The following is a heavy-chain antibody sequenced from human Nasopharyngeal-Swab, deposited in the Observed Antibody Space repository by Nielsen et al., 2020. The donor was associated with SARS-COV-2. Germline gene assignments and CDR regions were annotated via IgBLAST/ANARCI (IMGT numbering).Heavy chain of an antibody. D-gene: IGHD3-3*01. V-gene: IGHV4-34*01. Sequence: WIRQPPGKGLEWIGEINHSGSTNYNPSLKSRVTISVDTSKNQFSLKLSSVTPEDTAVYYCARDVTIFGVVIFYGMDVWGQGTTVTVSS. CDR2: INHSGST. CDR3: ARDVTIFGVVIFYGMDV. J-gene: IGHJ6*02.